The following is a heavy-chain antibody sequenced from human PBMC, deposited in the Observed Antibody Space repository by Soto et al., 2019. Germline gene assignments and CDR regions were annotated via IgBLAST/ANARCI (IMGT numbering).Heavy chain of an antibody. D-gene: IGHD3-10*01. V-gene: IGHV3-9*01. J-gene: IGHJ3*02. Sequence: GGSLRLSCAASGFTFDDYAMHWVRQAPGKGLEWVSGISWNSGSIGYADSVKGRFTISRDNAKNSLYLLMNSLRAEDTALYYCAKLKYYGSGSYYGAFDIWGQGTMVTVSS. CDR2: ISWNSGSI. CDR3: AKLKYYGSGSYYGAFDI. CDR1: GFTFDDYA.